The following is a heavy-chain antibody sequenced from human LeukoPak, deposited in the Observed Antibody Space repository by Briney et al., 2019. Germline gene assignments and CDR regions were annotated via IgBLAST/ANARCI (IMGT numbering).Heavy chain of an antibody. J-gene: IGHJ5*02. D-gene: IGHD2-2*01. CDR2: INWNGGST. CDR3: ASARYCSSTSCYISGFDA. CDR1: GFTFDDYG. V-gene: IGHV3-20*04. Sequence: PGGSLRLSCAASGFTFDDYGMSWVRQAPGKGLEWVSGINWNGGSTGYADSVKGRFTISRDNAKNSLYLQMNSLRAEDTALYYCASARYCSSTSCYISGFDAWGQGTLVTVSS.